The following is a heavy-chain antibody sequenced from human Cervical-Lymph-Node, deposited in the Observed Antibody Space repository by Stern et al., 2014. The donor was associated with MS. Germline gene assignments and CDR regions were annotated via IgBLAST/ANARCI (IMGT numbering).Heavy chain of an antibody. V-gene: IGHV7-4-1*01. J-gene: IGHJ6*02. CDR1: GYTITTHA. CDR3: GRVLRFCSGGASFSPYYHGMDV. D-gene: IGHD2-15*01. CDR2: INTKTGNS. Sequence: QVQLVQSGSEVKKPGASVRVSCKASGYTITTHALCWVRQAPGQGLQWVGWINTKTGNSTYAQGFTGRLVFSLDTSDNTAYLQIDSLKFDDSAVYFCGRVLRFCSGGASFSPYYHGMDVWGQGTTVTVSS.